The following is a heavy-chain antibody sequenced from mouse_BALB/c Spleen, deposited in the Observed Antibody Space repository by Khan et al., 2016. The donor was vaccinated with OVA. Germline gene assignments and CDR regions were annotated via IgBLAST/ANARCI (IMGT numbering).Heavy chain of an antibody. J-gene: IGHJ2*01. CDR2: ISYSGNT. V-gene: IGHV3-2*02. CDR3: ARMYGGDSDY. D-gene: IGHD3-3*01. CDR1: GYSITSDYA. Sequence: EVQLVESGPGLVKPSQSLSLTCTVTGYSITSDYAWNWIRQFPGNRLEWMGFISYSGNTNYNPSLKSRISVTRDSSKNHFFLLLNSVTTEDTATYYSARMYGGDSDYWGQGTTLTVSS.